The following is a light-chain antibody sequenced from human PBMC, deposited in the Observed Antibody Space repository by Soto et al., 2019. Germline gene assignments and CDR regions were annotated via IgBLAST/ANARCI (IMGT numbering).Light chain of an antibody. CDR2: DIS. Sequence: EFVLTQSPATLSSSPGERAILSCRASQSVAGSLAWYQQKPGQAPRLLIYDISTRAAAIPARFSGSGSGTDFTLTVSSLEPEDFALYYCQQRSNRITFGQGTRLEIK. V-gene: IGKV3-11*01. J-gene: IGKJ5*01. CDR3: QQRSNRIT. CDR1: QSVAGS.